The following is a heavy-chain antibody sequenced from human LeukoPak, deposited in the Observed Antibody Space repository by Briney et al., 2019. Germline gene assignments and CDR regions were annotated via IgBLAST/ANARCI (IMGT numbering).Heavy chain of an antibody. CDR1: GFSINAYY. CDR2: ISDTGMTI. J-gene: IGHJ4*02. V-gene: IGHV3-11*04. CDR3: VTDLNWNYGDPPY. D-gene: IGHD1-7*01. Sequence: GGSLRLSCEASGFSINAYYLNWIRQAPGKGLEWVSYISDTGMTIKYADSVKGRFTTSKDTAKNSFYLQMDSLRDEDTAVYYCVTDLNWNYGDPPYWGQGALVAVST.